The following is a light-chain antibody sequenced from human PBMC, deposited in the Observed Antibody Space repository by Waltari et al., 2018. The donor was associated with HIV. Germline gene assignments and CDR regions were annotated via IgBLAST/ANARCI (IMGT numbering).Light chain of an antibody. CDR2: GAS. Sequence: DILMTQSPDSLAVSTGGRATITFKSRLSVLSSSNNKNHLAWYQQKPGQPPKLPFYGASIREVGVPDRFTGSGSGTIFNLTVSSLQADDVAVYYCQQFFSFPRTFGQGTKVEI. CDR1: LSVLSSSNNKNH. J-gene: IGKJ1*01. V-gene: IGKV4-1*01. CDR3: QQFFSFPRT.